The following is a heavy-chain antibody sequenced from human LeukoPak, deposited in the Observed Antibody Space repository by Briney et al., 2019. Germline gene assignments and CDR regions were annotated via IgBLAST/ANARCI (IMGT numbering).Heavy chain of an antibody. J-gene: IGHJ4*02. D-gene: IGHD6-6*01. CDR3: ASLYSSSSKY. CDR2: IYYSGST. V-gene: IGHV4-39*01. CDR1: GGSISSYY. Sequence: SETLSLTCTVSGGSISSYYWDWIRQPPGKGLEWIGNIYYSGSTYYNPSLKSRVTISVDTSKNQFSLKLSSVTAADTAVYYCASLYSSSSKYWGQGTLVTVSS.